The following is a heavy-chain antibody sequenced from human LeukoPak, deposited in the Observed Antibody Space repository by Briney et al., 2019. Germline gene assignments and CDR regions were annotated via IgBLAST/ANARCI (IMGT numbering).Heavy chain of an antibody. V-gene: IGHV3-43*01. CDR2: ISWDGGST. D-gene: IGHD6-13*01. Sequence: GGSLRLSCAASGFTFDDYTMHWVRQAPGKGLEWVSLISWDGGSTYYADPVKGRFTISRDNSKNSLYLQMNSLRTEDTASYYCAKGSYSSSWYSWGRFDYWGQEPWSPSPQ. CDR3: AKGSYSSSWYSWGRFDY. CDR1: GFTFDDYT. J-gene: IGHJ4*01.